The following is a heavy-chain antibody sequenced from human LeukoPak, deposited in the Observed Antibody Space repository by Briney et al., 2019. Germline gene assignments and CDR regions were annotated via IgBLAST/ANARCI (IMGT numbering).Heavy chain of an antibody. D-gene: IGHD4-11*01. Sequence: PGGSLRLSCAASGFTISGHWMAWVRQAPGKGLEWVADINTDGSERYYVDSVKGRFTISRDNSKNTLYLQMNSLRAEDTAVYYCARYTVAPPYYYYGMDVWGQGTTVTVSS. CDR3: ARYTVAPPYYYYGMDV. CDR2: INTDGSER. V-gene: IGHV3-7*01. CDR1: GFTISGHW. J-gene: IGHJ6*02.